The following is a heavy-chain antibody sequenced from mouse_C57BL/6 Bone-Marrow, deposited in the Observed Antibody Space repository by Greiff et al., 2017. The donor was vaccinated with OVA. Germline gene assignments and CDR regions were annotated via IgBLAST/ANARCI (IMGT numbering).Heavy chain of an antibody. CDR1: GYTFTGYW. CDR2: ILPGSGST. CDR3: ARKGGIYYDYDAFAY. V-gene: IGHV1-9*01. J-gene: IGHJ3*01. D-gene: IGHD2-4*01. Sequence: QVQLQQSGAELMKPGASVKLSCKATGYTFTGYWIEWVKQRPGHGLEWIGEILPGSGSTNYNEQFKGKATFTADTSSNTAYMQLSSLTTEDSAIYYCARKGGIYYDYDAFAYWGQGTLVTVSA.